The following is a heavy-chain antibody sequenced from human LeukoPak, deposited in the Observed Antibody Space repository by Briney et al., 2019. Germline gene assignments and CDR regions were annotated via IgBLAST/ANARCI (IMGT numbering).Heavy chain of an antibody. CDR1: GYTFTSYD. D-gene: IGHD2-15*01. J-gene: IGHJ4*02. CDR2: MNPNSGNT. CDR3: ARLIQDALVVMEL. V-gene: IGHV1-8*01. Sequence: GASVKVACKAAGYTFTSYDINWVRQATGQGLEWMGWMNPNSGNTGYAQKFQGRVTMTRNTSISTAYMELSSLRSEDTAVYYCARLIQDALVVMELWGQGTLVTVSS.